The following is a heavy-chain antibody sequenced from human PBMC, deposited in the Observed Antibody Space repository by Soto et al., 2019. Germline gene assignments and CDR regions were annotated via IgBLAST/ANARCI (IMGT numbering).Heavy chain of an antibody. Sequence: EVQLVQSGAEVKKPGESLRISCKGSGYSFTSYWISWVRQMPGKGLEWMGRIDPSDSYTNYSPSFQGHVTISADKSISTAYLQWSSLKASDTAMYYCARRLMGSSWLGHWFDPWGQGTLVTVSS. D-gene: IGHD6-13*01. CDR2: IDPSDSYT. CDR3: ARRLMGSSWLGHWFDP. CDR1: GYSFTSYW. V-gene: IGHV5-10-1*03. J-gene: IGHJ5*02.